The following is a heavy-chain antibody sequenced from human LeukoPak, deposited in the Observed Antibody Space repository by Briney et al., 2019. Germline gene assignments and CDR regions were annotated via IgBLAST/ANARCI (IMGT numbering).Heavy chain of an antibody. CDR2: IYYSGST. J-gene: IGHJ4*02. CDR1: GGSISSYY. CDR3: ARGEYCTNGVCSTFDY. V-gene: IGHV4-39*01. D-gene: IGHD2-8*01. Sequence: KPSETLSLTCTVSGGSISSYYWSWIRQPPGKGLERIGSIYYSGSTYYNPSLKSRVTISVDTSKNQFSLKLSSVTAADTAVYYCARGEYCTNGVCSTFDYWGQGTLVTVSS.